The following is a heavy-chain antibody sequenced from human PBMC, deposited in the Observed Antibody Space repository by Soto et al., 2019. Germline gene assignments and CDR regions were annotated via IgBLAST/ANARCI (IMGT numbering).Heavy chain of an antibody. Sequence: QVQLVQSGAEVKKPGASVKVSCKASGYTFTSYGISWVRQAPGQGLEWMGWISAYNGNTNYAQKLQGRVTMTTDTSTSTAYVELRRLRSDDTAGYYCARSECSGSPVTNLSWFDPLGQGTLVTGSS. CDR2: ISAYNGNT. CDR1: GYTFTSYG. CDR3: ARSECSGSPVTNLSWFDP. J-gene: IGHJ5*02. D-gene: IGHD3-10*02. V-gene: IGHV1-18*01.